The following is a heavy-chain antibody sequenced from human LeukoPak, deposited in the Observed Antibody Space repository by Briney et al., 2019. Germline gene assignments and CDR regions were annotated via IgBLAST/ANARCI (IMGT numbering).Heavy chain of an antibody. J-gene: IGHJ4*02. D-gene: IGHD5-24*01. V-gene: IGHV3-30*04. CDR2: ISYDGSNK. CDR3: ARAEMATIYFDY. Sequence: PGRSLRLSCAASGFTFSSYAMHWVRQAPGKGLEWVAVISYDGSNKYYADSVKGRLTISRDNSKNTLYLQMNSLRAEDTAVYYCARAEMATIYFDYWGQGTLVTVSS. CDR1: GFTFSSYA.